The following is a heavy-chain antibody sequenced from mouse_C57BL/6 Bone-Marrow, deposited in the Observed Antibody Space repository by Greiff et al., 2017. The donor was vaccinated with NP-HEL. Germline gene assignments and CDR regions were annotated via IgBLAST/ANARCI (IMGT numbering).Heavy chain of an antibody. J-gene: IGHJ4*01. CDR3: ARDLLWLRRGVYYYAMDY. CDR1: GYTFTSYG. V-gene: IGHV1-81*01. Sequence: VQLQQSGAELARPGASVKLSCKASGYTFTSYGISWVKQRTGQGLEWIGEIYPRSGNTYYHEKFNGKATLTADKSSSTAYMELRSLTSEDSAVYFCARDLLWLRRGVYYYAMDYWGQGTSVTVSS. D-gene: IGHD2-2*01. CDR2: IYPRSGNT.